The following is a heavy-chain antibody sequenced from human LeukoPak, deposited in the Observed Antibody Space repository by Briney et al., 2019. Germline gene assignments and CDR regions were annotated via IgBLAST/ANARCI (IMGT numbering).Heavy chain of an antibody. D-gene: IGHD3-3*01. J-gene: IGHJ6*03. CDR3: ARGPAGPGYDFWSGYYTLQYYYYYYMDV. Sequence: ASVKVSCKASGYTFTSYGISWVRQAPGQGLEWMGWISAYNGNTNYAQKLQGRVTMTTDTSTSTAYMELRSLRSDDTAVYYCARGPAGPGYDFWSGYYTLQYYYYYYMDVWGKGTTVTVSS. CDR2: ISAYNGNT. V-gene: IGHV1-18*01. CDR1: GYTFTSYG.